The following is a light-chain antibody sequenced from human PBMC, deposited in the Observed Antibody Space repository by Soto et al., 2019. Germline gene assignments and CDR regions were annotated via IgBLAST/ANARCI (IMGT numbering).Light chain of an antibody. Sequence: QLVLTQSPSASASLGASVKLTCTLSSGHSSYAIAWHQQQPEKGPRYLMKLNSDGSHSKGDGIPDRFSGSSSGAERYLTISSLQSEDEAGYSCQTWGTGIVVFGGGTKLTVL. CDR3: QTWGTGIVV. CDR1: SGHSSYA. J-gene: IGLJ2*01. V-gene: IGLV4-69*01. CDR2: LNSDGSH.